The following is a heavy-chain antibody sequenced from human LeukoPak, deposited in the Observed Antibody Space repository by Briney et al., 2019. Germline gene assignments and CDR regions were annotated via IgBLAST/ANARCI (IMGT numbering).Heavy chain of an antibody. CDR1: GFTFTSFG. CDR3: SSRRARGWTFES. CDR2: LYVSGGYT. J-gene: IGHJ4*02. D-gene: IGHD6-19*01. Sequence: PGGSLRLSCAASGFTFTSFGISWVRQAPGQGLEWVSSLYVSGGYTYHADSVKGRFTISRDNSNNTLYLQMNSLRAEDTPTYYCSSRRARGWTFESWGQGTLVTVSS. V-gene: IGHV3-23*01.